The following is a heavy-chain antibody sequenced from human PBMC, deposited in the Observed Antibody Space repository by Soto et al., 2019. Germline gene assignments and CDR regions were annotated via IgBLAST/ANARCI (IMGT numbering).Heavy chain of an antibody. CDR1: GFTFNNYA. CDR2: ITDSSSDT. D-gene: IGHD2-2*01. J-gene: IGHJ4*02. V-gene: IGHV3-23*01. Sequence: EVQLLVSGGALVQPGGSLRLSCAASGFTFNNYAMGWVRQAPGKGLEWVLAITDSSSDTYYMDSVKGRFTISRDNSKKTLYLQMNSLIAKDTAIYYFAKLGSSSWCPHYYFDYWGQGTLVTVSS. CDR3: AKLGSSSWCPHYYFDY.